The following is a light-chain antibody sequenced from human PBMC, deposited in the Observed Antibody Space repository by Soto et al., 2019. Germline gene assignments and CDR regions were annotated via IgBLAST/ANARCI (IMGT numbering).Light chain of an antibody. Sequence: QYALTQPASVSGSPGQSITISCTGTSSDVGGYHFVSWYQQYPGKAPKLMIYDVSNRPSGVSNRFSGSKSGNTASLTISGLQAEDGADYYCSSYSSSSTVVFGGGAKLTV. V-gene: IGLV2-14*01. CDR1: SSDVGGYHF. J-gene: IGLJ2*01. CDR3: SSYSSSSTVV. CDR2: DVS.